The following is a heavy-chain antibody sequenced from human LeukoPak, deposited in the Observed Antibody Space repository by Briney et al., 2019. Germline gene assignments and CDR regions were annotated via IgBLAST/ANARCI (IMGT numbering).Heavy chain of an antibody. CDR1: GFTFSSYA. V-gene: IGHV3-30*14. Sequence: GGSLRLSCAASGFTFSSYAMHWVRQAPGKGLEWVAVISNDESKKYYGDSVKGRFTISRDNSKNTLYLQMNSLRAEDTAVYYCARANFTMIDWFDPWGQGTLVTVSS. J-gene: IGHJ5*02. CDR3: ARANFTMIDWFDP. D-gene: IGHD3-22*01. CDR2: ISNDESKK.